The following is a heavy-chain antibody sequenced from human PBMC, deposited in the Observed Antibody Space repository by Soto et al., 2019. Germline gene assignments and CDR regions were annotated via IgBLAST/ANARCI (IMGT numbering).Heavy chain of an antibody. CDR1: AGSFSGYY. CDR3: ARGRWSSSAFDD. V-gene: IGHV4-34*01. CDR2: INPSGST. D-gene: IGHD6-6*01. Sequence: SSETLSLTCADYAGSFSGYYWSWIRQPPGSGLEWIGEINPSGSTNYNPSLKSRVTISVDTSKNQFSLKLSSVTAADTAVYYRARGRWSSSAFDDWGQGTLVTVSS. J-gene: IGHJ4*02.